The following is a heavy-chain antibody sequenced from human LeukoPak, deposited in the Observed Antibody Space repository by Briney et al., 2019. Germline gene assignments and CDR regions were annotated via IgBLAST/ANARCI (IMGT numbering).Heavy chain of an antibody. D-gene: IGHD3-16*01. CDR2: IYYSGST. CDR3: ARRLYGEPDAFDI. Sequence: SETLSLTCTVSGGSISSSSYYWGWIRQPPGKGLEWIGSIYYSGSTYYNPSLKSRVTISVDTSKNQFSLKLSSVTAADTAVYYCARRLYGEPDAFDIWGQGTMVTVSS. J-gene: IGHJ3*02. CDR1: GGSISSSSYY. V-gene: IGHV4-39*01.